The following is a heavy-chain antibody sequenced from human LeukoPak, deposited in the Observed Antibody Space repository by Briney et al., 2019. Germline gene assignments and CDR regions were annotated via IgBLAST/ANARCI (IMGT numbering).Heavy chain of an antibody. Sequence: GETLRLSCAASGFTFSSHGMNWVRQAPGKGLEWVSYISDSGRTIKYADSVKGRFTMSRDNAKNSLYLQMNSLRAEDTAVYYCARDNSGWSLDPWGQGTLVTVSS. CDR2: ISDSGRTI. CDR1: GFTFSSHG. CDR3: ARDNSGWSLDP. D-gene: IGHD6-19*01. V-gene: IGHV3-48*04. J-gene: IGHJ5*02.